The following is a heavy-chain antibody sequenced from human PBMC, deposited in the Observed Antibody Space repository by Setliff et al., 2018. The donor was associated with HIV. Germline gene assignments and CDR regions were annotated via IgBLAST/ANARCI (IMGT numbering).Heavy chain of an antibody. CDR1: GASFSRGSYC. D-gene: IGHD3-3*01. CDR2: IHYSGSI. Sequence: PSETLSLTCTVSGASFSRGSYCWGWVRQSPGKGLEWIGNIHYSGSIYYNPSLKSRVTISVDTSKNQFALRLSSVTAADTAVYHCARPSLGIGGGSIFDFWGQGILVTVSS. V-gene: IGHV4-39*01. J-gene: IGHJ4*02. CDR3: ARPSLGIGGGSIFDF.